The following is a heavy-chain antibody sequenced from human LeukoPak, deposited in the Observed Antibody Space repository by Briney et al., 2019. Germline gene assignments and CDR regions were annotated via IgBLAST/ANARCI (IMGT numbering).Heavy chain of an antibody. D-gene: IGHD3-22*01. CDR3: TRDESSRDDSGGYHY. Sequence: SETLTLTCAVSAASVTPLYWAWIRRPAGKGLECVGRVHFSGSTNYNPSLRSRVAISLDKSKNELSLTLKSVSAADTAVYYCTRDESSRDDSGGYHYWGRGVLVTVSS. CDR2: VHFSGST. J-gene: IGHJ4*02. V-gene: IGHV4-4*07. CDR1: AASVTPLY.